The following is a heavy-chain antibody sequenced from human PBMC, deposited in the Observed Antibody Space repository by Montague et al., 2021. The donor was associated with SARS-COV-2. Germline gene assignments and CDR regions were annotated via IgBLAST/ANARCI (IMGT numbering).Heavy chain of an antibody. D-gene: IGHD4-17*01. Sequence: PALVKPTQTLTLTCTFSGFSLSTNGVGVGWIRQPPGKALEWLVLIYWDGDKRYSPSLMSRLTISKDTTKNEVVLTVANMDPVDTATYYCARYGDYGSWFDPWGQGTLVTVSS. J-gene: IGHJ5*02. CDR3: ARYGDYGSWFDP. V-gene: IGHV2-5*02. CDR2: IYWDGDK. CDR1: GFSLSTNGVG.